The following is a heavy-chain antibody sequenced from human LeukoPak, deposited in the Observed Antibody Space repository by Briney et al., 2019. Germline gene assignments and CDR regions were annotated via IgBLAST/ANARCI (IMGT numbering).Heavy chain of an antibody. J-gene: IGHJ5*02. CDR3: ATTLRNNPP. D-gene: IGHD1-14*01. V-gene: IGHV1-8*01. CDR2: INPNTGLT. Sequence: ASVKVSCKASGYSFTAYDINWVRQATGQGLEWIGYINPNTGLTEYAQKFQGRVSLTRDTSITTAYMELNALTSEDTAVYYCATTLRNNPPWGQGTLITVSS. CDR1: GYSFTAYD.